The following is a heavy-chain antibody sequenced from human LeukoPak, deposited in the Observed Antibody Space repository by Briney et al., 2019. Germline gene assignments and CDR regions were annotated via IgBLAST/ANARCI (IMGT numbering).Heavy chain of an antibody. CDR2: IYYSGST. D-gene: IGHD4-11*01. V-gene: IGHV4-31*03. J-gene: IGHJ6*02. CDR1: GGSISSGGYY. CDR3: ATRHDYSNYWDYYGMDV. Sequence: SQTLSLTCTVSGGSISSGGYYWSWIRQHPGKGLEWIGYIYYSGSTYYNPSLKSRVTISVDTSKNQFSLKLSSVTAADTAVYYCATRHDYSNYWDYYGMDVWGQGTTVTVSS.